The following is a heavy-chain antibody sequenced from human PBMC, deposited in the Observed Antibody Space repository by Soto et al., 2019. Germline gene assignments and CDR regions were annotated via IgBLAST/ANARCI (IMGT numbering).Heavy chain of an antibody. CDR2: ISSSGSFI. D-gene: IGHD6-13*01. V-gene: IGHV3-21*01. CDR1: GFTFRTYG. J-gene: IGHJ4*02. Sequence: EVQLVESGGRLVKPGGSLRLSCAASGFTFRTYGMNWVRRAPGGGLEWVASISSSGSFIYYADSVKGRFTISRDDAEKSLYLQMNSLRAEDTALYYCAREPEGIAAALDYWGRGTLVTVSS. CDR3: AREPEGIAAALDY.